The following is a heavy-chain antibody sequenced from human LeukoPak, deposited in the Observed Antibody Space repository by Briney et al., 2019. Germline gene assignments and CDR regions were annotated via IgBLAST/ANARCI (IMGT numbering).Heavy chain of an antibody. D-gene: IGHD5-18*01. Sequence: GGSLRLSCAASEFTFSSYFMNWVRQAPGKGLEWVSSISSGSTYIYYADSVKGRFTISRDNAKNSLYLQMNSLRAEDTAVYYCARDLSGVTGYTYGRGIDYWGQGTLVTVSS. V-gene: IGHV3-21*01. CDR2: ISSGSTYI. CDR3: ARDLSGVTGYTYGRGIDY. CDR1: EFTFSSYF. J-gene: IGHJ4*02.